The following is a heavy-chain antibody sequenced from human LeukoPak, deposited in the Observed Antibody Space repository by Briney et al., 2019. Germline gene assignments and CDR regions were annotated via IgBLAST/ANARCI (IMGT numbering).Heavy chain of an antibody. CDR1: GFTFSSYS. D-gene: IGHD2-2*01. CDR2: ISSSSSYI. CDR3: ARDLIGTVVVPAALDY. Sequence: GGSLRLSCAASGFTFSSYSMNWVRQAPGKGLEWVSSISSSSSYIYYADSVKGRFTISRDNVKNSLYLQMNSLRAEDTAVYYCARDLIGTVVVPAALDYWGQGTLVTVSS. J-gene: IGHJ4*02. V-gene: IGHV3-21*01.